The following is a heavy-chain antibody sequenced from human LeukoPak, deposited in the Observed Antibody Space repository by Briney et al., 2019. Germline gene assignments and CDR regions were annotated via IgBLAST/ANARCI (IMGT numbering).Heavy chain of an antibody. CDR2: IIPIFGTA. CDR1: GGTFSSYA. CDR3: ARNPTAAGKAYYYYYMDV. J-gene: IGHJ6*03. D-gene: IGHD6-13*01. Sequence: SVKVSCKASGGTFSSYAISWVRQAPGQGLEWVGGIIPIFGTANYAQKFQGRVTITTDESTSTAYMELSSLRSEDTAVYYCARNPTAAGKAYYYYYMDVWGKGTTVTVSS. V-gene: IGHV1-69*05.